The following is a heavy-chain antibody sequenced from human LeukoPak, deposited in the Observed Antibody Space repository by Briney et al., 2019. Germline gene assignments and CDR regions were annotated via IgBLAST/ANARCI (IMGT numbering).Heavy chain of an antibody. J-gene: IGHJ4*02. Sequence: GGSLRLSCAASGFTVSSNYMYWVRQAPGKGLEWVSVIYSGGSTYYADSVKGRFTISRDNSKNTVYLQMNSLRAEDTAVYYCARWQWLVKEFDYWGQGTLVTVSS. D-gene: IGHD6-19*01. CDR3: ARWQWLVKEFDY. V-gene: IGHV3-66*01. CDR2: IYSGGST. CDR1: GFTVSSNY.